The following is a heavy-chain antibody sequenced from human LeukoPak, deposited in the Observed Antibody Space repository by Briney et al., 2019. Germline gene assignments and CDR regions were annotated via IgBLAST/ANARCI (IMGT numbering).Heavy chain of an antibody. CDR1: GFIVTNNY. D-gene: IGHD2-15*01. CDR3: ATLYGGQRADGY. Sequence: GGSLRLSCAASGFIVTNNYLSWVRQAPGKGREWVSAIYGGDTTEYADSVKGRFIISRDISKNTLYLQMNTVRTEDTAVYYCATLYGGQRADGYWGQGTLVIVSS. CDR2: IYGGDTT. V-gene: IGHV3-53*01. J-gene: IGHJ4*02.